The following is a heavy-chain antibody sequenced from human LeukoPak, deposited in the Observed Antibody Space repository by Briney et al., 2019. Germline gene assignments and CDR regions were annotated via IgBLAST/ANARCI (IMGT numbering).Heavy chain of an antibody. CDR1: GFTFSNYA. CDR3: AKDQAYGSGSYSDFDY. Sequence: GGSLRLSCAASGFTFSNYAMSWVRQAPGKGLEWVSVISGSGGGTYYADSVKGRFTISRDNSKNTLYLQMNSLRAEDTAVYYCAKDQAYGSGSYSDFDYWGQGTLVTVSS. J-gene: IGHJ4*02. CDR2: ISGSGGGT. D-gene: IGHD3-10*01. V-gene: IGHV3-23*01.